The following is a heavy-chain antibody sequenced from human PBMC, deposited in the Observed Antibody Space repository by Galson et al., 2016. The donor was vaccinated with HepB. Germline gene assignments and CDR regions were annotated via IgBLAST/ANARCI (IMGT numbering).Heavy chain of an antibody. Sequence: SLRLSCAASGFIFTNYAMTWVRQAPGKGLEWVSSISGSGGTTLYADSVKGRLTVSRDNSRNTLWLQMNGLRAEDTAIYYCAKDFWEREAFSHFFDYWGQGSPGHRLL. D-gene: IGHD3-3*02. CDR1: GFIFTNYA. J-gene: IGHJ4*02. V-gene: IGHV3-23*01. CDR2: ISGSGGTT. CDR3: AKDFWEREAFSHFFDY.